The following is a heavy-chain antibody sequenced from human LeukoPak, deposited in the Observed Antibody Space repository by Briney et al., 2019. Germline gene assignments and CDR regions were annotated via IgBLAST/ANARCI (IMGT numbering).Heavy chain of an antibody. CDR3: ASSYSSSWYWFDP. D-gene: IGHD6-13*01. V-gene: IGHV4-38-2*01. J-gene: IGHJ5*02. CDR1: GYSISSGYY. Sequence: SQTLSLTCAVSGYSISSGYYWGWIRQPPGKGLEWIGSIYHSGSTYYNPSLKSRVTISVDTSKNQFSLKLSSVTAADTAVYYCASSYSSSWYWFDPWGRGTLVTVSS. CDR2: IYHSGST.